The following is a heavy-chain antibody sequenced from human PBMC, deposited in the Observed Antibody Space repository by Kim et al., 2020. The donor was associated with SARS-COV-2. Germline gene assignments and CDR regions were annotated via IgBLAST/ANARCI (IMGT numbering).Heavy chain of an antibody. Sequence: ASVKVSCKAYGYTFKSYPIHWLRQAPGQRPEWMGGVNAANDETQYSQKFQGRVTITRDTSANTAYMELRRLTTKDTAIYYCARDMDPTVYDYWGQGTLVT. D-gene: IGHD4-4*01. V-gene: IGHV1-3*01. CDR2: VNAANDET. CDR1: GYTFKSYP. J-gene: IGHJ4*02. CDR3: ARDMDPTVYDY.